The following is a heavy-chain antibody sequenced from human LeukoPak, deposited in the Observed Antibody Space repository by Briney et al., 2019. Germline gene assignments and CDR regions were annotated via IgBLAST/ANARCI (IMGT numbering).Heavy chain of an antibody. Sequence: ASVTVSCKVSGYTLTELSMHWVRQAPGKGLEWMGGFDTEDGETIYAQKFQGRVTMTEDTSTDTAYMELSSLRSEDTAVYYCATGGDYGDYVWFDPWGQGTLVTVSS. CDR2: FDTEDGET. CDR1: GYTLTELS. J-gene: IGHJ5*02. V-gene: IGHV1-24*01. D-gene: IGHD4-17*01. CDR3: ATGGDYGDYVWFDP.